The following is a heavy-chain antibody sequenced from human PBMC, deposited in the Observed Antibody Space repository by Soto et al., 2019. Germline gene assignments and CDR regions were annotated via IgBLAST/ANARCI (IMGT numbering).Heavy chain of an antibody. Sequence: GESLKISCKGSGYSFTSYWIGWVRQMPGKGLEWMGIIYPGDSDTRYSPSFQGQVTISADKSISTAYLQWSSLKASDTAMYYCARHGGLELGHYGMDVWGQGTTVTVSS. CDR2: IYPGDSDT. J-gene: IGHJ6*02. V-gene: IGHV5-51*01. CDR3: ARHGGLELGHYGMDV. CDR1: GYSFTSYW. D-gene: IGHD1-7*01.